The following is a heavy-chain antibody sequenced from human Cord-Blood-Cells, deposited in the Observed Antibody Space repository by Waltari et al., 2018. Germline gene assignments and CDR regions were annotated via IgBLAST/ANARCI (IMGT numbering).Heavy chain of an antibody. Sequence: QLQLQESGPGLVKPSETLSLTCTVSGGSISSSSYYWGWIRQPPGQGPEWIGGIYYSGSTYYNPSLKSRVTISVDTSKNQFSLKLSSVTAADTAVYYCARQFMITFGGVIGYYYGMDVWGQGTTVTVSS. CDR1: GGSISSSSYY. CDR3: ARQFMITFGGVIGYYYGMDV. CDR2: IYYSGST. J-gene: IGHJ6*02. D-gene: IGHD3-16*01. V-gene: IGHV4-39*01.